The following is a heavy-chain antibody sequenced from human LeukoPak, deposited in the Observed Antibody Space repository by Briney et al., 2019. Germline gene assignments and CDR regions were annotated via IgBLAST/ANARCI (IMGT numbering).Heavy chain of an antibody. D-gene: IGHD3-22*01. CDR2: ISSSGSTI. J-gene: IGHJ4*02. CDR1: GFTFSDYY. V-gene: IGHV3-11*01. Sequence: GGSLRLSCAASGFTFSDYYMSWIRQAPGKGLEWVSYISSSGSTIYYADSVKGRFTISRDNAKNSLYLQMNSLRAEDTAVYYCARASSYYDSSGYYLWGRGTLVTVSS. CDR3: ARASSYYDSSGYYL.